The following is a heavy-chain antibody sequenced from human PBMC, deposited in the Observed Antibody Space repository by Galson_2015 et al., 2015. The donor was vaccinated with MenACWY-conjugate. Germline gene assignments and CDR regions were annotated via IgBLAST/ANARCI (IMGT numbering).Heavy chain of an antibody. V-gene: IGHV3-23*01. Sequence: LRLSCAASGFTFSSYAMSWVRQAPGKGPEWVSSISGSGGSTYYADSVKGRFTISRENSKNMVYLQINSLRAEDTAVYYCAKDQGSTWYGNWIEPWGQGTLVTVSS. CDR3: AKDQGSTWYGNWIEP. CDR1: GFTFSSYA. J-gene: IGHJ5*02. D-gene: IGHD6-13*01. CDR2: ISGSGGST.